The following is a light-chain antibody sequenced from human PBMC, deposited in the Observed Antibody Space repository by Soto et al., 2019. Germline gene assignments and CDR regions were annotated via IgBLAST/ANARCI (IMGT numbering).Light chain of an antibody. CDR3: QHYNSYSEA. J-gene: IGKJ1*01. CDR2: KAS. V-gene: IGKV1-5*03. CDR1: QTISSW. Sequence: DIHMTQSPSTLSGSVLDRCTITCRASQTISSWLAWYQQKPGKAPKLLIYKASTLKSGVPSRFSGSGSGTEFTLTISSLQPDDFATYYCQHYNSYSEAFGQGTKVDIK.